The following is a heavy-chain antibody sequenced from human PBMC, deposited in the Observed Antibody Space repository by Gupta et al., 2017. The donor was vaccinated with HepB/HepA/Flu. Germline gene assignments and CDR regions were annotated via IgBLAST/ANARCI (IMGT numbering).Heavy chain of an antibody. V-gene: IGHV3-33*01. CDR3: ARDAGYSYGLGSFDY. CDR2: IWYDGSNK. J-gene: IGHJ4*02. D-gene: IGHD5-18*01. Sequence: GLEWVAVIWYDGSNKYYADSVKGRFTISRDNSKNTLYLQMNSLRAEDTAVYYCARDAGYSYGLGSFDYWGQGTLVTVSS.